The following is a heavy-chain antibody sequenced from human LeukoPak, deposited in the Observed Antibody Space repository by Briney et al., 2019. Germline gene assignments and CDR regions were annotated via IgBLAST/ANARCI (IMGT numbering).Heavy chain of an antibody. J-gene: IGHJ4*02. D-gene: IGHD7-27*01. CDR3: ASALLGIIPSY. CDR1: RSTFGSYA. CDR2: ISSGSKNI. V-gene: IGHV3-21*06. Sequence: PGGSLRLSCAGARSTFGSYAMNWVRQAPGKGLEWVSSISSGSKNIFYADSVKGRFTISRDNAQNSLFLQMNSLRADDTAIYYCASALLGIIPSYWGRGTSVIVSS.